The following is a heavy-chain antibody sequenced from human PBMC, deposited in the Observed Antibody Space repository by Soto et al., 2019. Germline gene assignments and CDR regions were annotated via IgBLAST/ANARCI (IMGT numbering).Heavy chain of an antibody. CDR2: INAGHGNT. CDR1: GYTLTSHA. D-gene: IGHD3-3*01. V-gene: IGHV1-3*01. J-gene: IGHJ4*02. Sequence: ASVKVSCKASGYTLTSHAMHWVRQAPGQRLEWMGWINAGHGNTKYSQKFQGRVTITRDTSASTVYMELSSLRSEDTAVYYCARDITIFGVVIISGFDSWGQGTLVTVSS. CDR3: ARDITIFGVVIISGFDS.